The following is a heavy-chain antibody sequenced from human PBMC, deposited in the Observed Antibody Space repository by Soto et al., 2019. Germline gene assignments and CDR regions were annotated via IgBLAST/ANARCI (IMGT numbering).Heavy chain of an antibody. V-gene: IGHV1-69*12. CDR2: IIPVFGTP. Sequence: QVQLVQSGAEVKKPGSSVKVSCTASGGSLSNFGISWVRQAPGQGLEWMGAIIPVFGTPNYAQKFQDRVTINADQSTTTVSMEVRSLTSEDTAVYYCARGDATKIVVNPYYAMDVWGQGTTVTVSS. D-gene: IGHD3-22*01. CDR3: ARGDATKIVVNPYYAMDV. J-gene: IGHJ6*02. CDR1: GGSLSNFG.